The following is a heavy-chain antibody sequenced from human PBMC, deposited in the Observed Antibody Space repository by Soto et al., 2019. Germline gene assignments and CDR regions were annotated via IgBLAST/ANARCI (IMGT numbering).Heavy chain of an antibody. J-gene: IGHJ6*02. D-gene: IGHD3-16*01. CDR2: INPNSRGT. Sequence: ASVKVSCKASGYTFTGYYMHWVRKAPGQGLEWMGWINPNSRGTNYAQKFQGRVTMTRGTSGSTAYMELSRLRSDDTAVYYCARGPGGSLPSYCYYGMDVWGQGTTVTVSS. CDR1: GYTFTGYY. CDR3: ARGPGGSLPSYCYYGMDV. V-gene: IGHV1-2*02.